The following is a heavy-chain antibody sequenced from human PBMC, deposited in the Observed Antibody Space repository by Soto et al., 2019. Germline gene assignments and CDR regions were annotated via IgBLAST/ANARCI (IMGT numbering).Heavy chain of an antibody. Sequence: GXSVKVSCKASGYTFTSYGISWVRQAPGQGLEWMGWISAYNGNTNYAQKLQGRVTMTTDTSTSTAYMELRSLRSDDTAVYYCARDGRIVVVKAGRDYYYYGMDVWGQGTTVTVSS. CDR3: ARDGRIVVVKAGRDYYYYGMDV. CDR2: ISAYNGNT. V-gene: IGHV1-18*04. CDR1: GYTFTSYG. D-gene: IGHD2-2*01. J-gene: IGHJ6*02.